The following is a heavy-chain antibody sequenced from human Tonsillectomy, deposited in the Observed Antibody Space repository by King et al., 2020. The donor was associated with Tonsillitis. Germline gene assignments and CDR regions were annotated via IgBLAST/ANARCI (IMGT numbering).Heavy chain of an antibody. CDR3: ATLGRSSADFDN. CDR2: ITPTSSHT. J-gene: IGHJ4*02. CDR1: GLTFNDQY. V-gene: IGHV3-11*06. Sequence: VQLVESGGGLVKPGGSLRLSCAASGLTFNDQYMTWIRQAPGKGLEWVAYITPTSSHTNSADSVKGRFTIFRENSKNQLYLEMDSLRGEDTAVYYCATLGRSSADFDNWGQGTLVSVSS. D-gene: IGHD3-16*01.